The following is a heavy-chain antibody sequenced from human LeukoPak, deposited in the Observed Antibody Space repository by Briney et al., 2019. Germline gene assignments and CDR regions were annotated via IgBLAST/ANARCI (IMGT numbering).Heavy chain of an antibody. Sequence: PSETLSLTCTVSGGSISSYYWSWIRQSPGKGLEWIGYIYYSGSTNYNPSLESRVTISVDTSKNQFSLKLSSVTAADTAVYYCARSQYMITFGGVIVRDPRFDYWGQGTLVTVSS. CDR3: ARSQYMITFGGVIVRDPRFDY. CDR2: IYYSGST. V-gene: IGHV4-59*01. D-gene: IGHD3-16*02. CDR1: GGSISSYY. J-gene: IGHJ4*02.